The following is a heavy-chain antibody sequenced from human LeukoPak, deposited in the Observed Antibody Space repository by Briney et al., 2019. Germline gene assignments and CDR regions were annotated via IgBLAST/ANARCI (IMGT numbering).Heavy chain of an antibody. Sequence: TGGSLRLSCAASGFTFSTYTMNWVRQAPGKGLEWLSYISGSSSTIYYADSVKGRFTISRDNAKNSLYLQMNSLRAEDTAVYYCARDRVGAPDYWGQGTLVTVSS. D-gene: IGHD1-26*01. CDR1: GFTFSTYT. CDR3: ARDRVGAPDY. CDR2: ISGSSSTI. V-gene: IGHV3-48*01. J-gene: IGHJ4*02.